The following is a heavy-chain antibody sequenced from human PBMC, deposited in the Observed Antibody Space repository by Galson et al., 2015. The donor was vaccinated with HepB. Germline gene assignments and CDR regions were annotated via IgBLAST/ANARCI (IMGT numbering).Heavy chain of an antibody. CDR2: INTNTGNP. V-gene: IGHV7-4-1*02. CDR3: ARVVERLGNSIAGTSSAFDI. CDR1: GYTFTSYA. Sequence: SVKVSCKASGYTFTSYAMNWVRQAPGQGLEWMGWINTNTGNPTYAQGFTGRFVFSLDTSVSTAYLQISSLKAEDTAVYYCARVVERLGNSIAGTSSAFDIWGQGTMVTVSS. D-gene: IGHD6-6*01. J-gene: IGHJ3*02.